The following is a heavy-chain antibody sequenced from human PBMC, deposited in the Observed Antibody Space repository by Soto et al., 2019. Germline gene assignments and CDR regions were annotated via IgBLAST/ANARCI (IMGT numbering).Heavy chain of an antibody. Sequence: SETLSLTCTVSGGSISSSSYYWGWIRQPPGKGLEWIGSIYYSGSTYYNPSLKSRVTISVDTSKNQFSLKLSSVTAADTAVYYCATIAARPGYYGVDVWGQGTTVTVSS. CDR1: GGSISSSSYY. D-gene: IGHD6-6*01. V-gene: IGHV4-39*01. CDR2: IYYSGST. CDR3: ATIAARPGYYGVDV. J-gene: IGHJ6*02.